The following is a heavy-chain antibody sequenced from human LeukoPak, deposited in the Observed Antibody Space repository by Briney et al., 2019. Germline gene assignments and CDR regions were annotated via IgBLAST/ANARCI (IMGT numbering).Heavy chain of an antibody. J-gene: IGHJ4*02. D-gene: IGHD6-19*01. Sequence: ASVKVSCKASGYTFTGYYMHWVRQAPGQGLEWMVLINTNSGGTNYAQKFQVRVTITRDTSISTAYMELSRMRSDDTAVYYCARDRTRKGYSSGWYHDYWGEGTLVTVSS. CDR3: ARDRTRKGYSSGWYHDY. V-gene: IGHV1-2*02. CDR1: GYTFTGYY. CDR2: INTNSGGT.